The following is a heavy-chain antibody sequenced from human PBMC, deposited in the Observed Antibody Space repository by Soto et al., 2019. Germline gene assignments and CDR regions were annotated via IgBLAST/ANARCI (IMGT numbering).Heavy chain of an antibody. CDR1: GYTFTSYG. Sequence: QVQLVQSGAEVKKPGSSVKVSCKASGYTFTSYGISWVRQAPGQGLEWMGWISAYNGNTNYAQKLQGRVTKTTDTSTSTAYMELRSLRSDDTAVYYCARDRSDFWSGPSVDYWGQGTLVTVSS. CDR3: ARDRSDFWSGPSVDY. CDR2: ISAYNGNT. D-gene: IGHD3-3*01. V-gene: IGHV1-18*01. J-gene: IGHJ4*02.